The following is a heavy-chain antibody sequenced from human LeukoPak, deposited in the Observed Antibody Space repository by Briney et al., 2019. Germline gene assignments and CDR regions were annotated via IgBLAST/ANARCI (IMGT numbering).Heavy chain of an antibody. CDR2: ISSSSGYI. CDR1: GFTFSTYS. CDR3: ARDLSSSAFDY. J-gene: IGHJ4*02. V-gene: IGHV3-21*01. Sequence: GGSLRLSCAASGFTFSTYSMNWVRQAQGKGLEWVSSISSSSGYIYYADSVKGRFTISRDNARNSLYLQMNSLRAEDTAVYYCARDLSSSAFDYWGQGTLVTVSS. D-gene: IGHD2-2*01.